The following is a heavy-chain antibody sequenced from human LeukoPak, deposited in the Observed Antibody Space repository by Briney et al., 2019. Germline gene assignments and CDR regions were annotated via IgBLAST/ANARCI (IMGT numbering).Heavy chain of an antibody. Sequence: GGSLRLSCAASGFTFSDYYMSWIRQAPGKGLEWVSYISSSGSTIYYADSVKGRFTISRDNAKNSLYLQMNSLRAEDTAVYYCARNYWYYYGSGSDDAFDIWGQGTMVTVSS. D-gene: IGHD3-10*01. J-gene: IGHJ3*02. CDR2: ISSSGSTI. CDR1: GFTFSDYY. CDR3: ARNYWYYYGSGSDDAFDI. V-gene: IGHV3-11*01.